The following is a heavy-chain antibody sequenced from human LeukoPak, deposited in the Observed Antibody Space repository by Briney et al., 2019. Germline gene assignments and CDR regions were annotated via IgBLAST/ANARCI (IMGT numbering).Heavy chain of an antibody. CDR1: GFSLSNGGVG. CDR2: IYWNDDK. J-gene: IGHJ4*02. CDR3: AHGLDYGDYFDY. D-gene: IGHD4-17*01. V-gene: IGHV2-5*01. Sequence: KSGPTLVNPTQTLTLTCTFSGFSLSNGGVGVGWIRQPPGKALEWLALIYWNDDKRYRPSLKTRLSITKDTSRNKVVLTMTNMDPVDTSTYFCAHGLDYGDYFDYWGQGTLVTVSS.